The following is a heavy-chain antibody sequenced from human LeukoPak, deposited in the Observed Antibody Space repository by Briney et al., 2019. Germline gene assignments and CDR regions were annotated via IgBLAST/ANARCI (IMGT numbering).Heavy chain of an antibody. D-gene: IGHD3-22*01. Sequence: GGSLRLSCAASGFMFRDAAMTWVRQAPGKGLEWVSLIASSGLNTYYADSVRGRFTISRDNSKNTLSLQMNSLRVEDTAIYYCARDRPTDYYDSSGYYGFDYWGQGTLVTVSS. CDR2: IASSGLNT. V-gene: IGHV3-23*01. J-gene: IGHJ4*02. CDR3: ARDRPTDYYDSSGYYGFDY. CDR1: GFMFRDAA.